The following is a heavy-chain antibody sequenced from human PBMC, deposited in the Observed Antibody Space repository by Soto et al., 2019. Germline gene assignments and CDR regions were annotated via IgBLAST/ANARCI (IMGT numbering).Heavy chain of an antibody. CDR2: IYYSGST. CDR3: ARLTTGTTGGSDY. D-gene: IGHD1-1*01. CDR1: GGSISSSSYY. Sequence: PSETLSLTCTVSGGSISSSSYYWGWIRQPPGKGLEWIGSIYYSGSTYYNPSLKSRVTISVDTSKNQFSLKLSSVTAADTAVYYCARLTTGTTGGSDYWGQGTLVTVS. V-gene: IGHV4-39*01. J-gene: IGHJ4*02.